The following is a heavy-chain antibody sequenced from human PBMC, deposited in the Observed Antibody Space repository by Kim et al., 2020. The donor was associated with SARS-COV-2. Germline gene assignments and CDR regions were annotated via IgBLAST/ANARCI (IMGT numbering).Heavy chain of an antibody. Sequence: YSDSVKGRFTISRDNSKNTLYLQMNSLRAEDTAVYYCARVLLGDYYGMDVWGQGTTVTVSS. D-gene: IGHD3-16*01. J-gene: IGHJ6*02. CDR3: ARVLLGDYYGMDV. V-gene: IGHV3-30*01.